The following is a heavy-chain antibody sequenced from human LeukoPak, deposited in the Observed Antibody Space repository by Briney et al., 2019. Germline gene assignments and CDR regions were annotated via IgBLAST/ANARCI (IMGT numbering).Heavy chain of an antibody. D-gene: IGHD4-23*01. Sequence: GRSLRLSCAASGFTFSSYAMHWVRQAPGKGLEWMASTTYDAKNEFYADSVKGRFTISRDNSKNTLYLHLNRLRPEDTAVYSCASDYGGNPWTPRFYFDYWGQGILVTVSS. CDR3: ASDYGGNPWTPRFYFDY. J-gene: IGHJ4*02. CDR2: TTYDAKNE. V-gene: IGHV3-30*04. CDR1: GFTFSSYA.